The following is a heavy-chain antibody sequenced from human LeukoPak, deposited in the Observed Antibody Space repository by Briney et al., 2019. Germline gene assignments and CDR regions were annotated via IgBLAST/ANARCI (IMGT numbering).Heavy chain of an antibody. D-gene: IGHD6-6*01. CDR2: INPNSGGT. CDR1: GYTFTGYY. J-gene: IGHJ4*02. CDR3: ARDLSIAARPDDPGGDY. V-gene: IGHV1-2*02. Sequence: ASVKVSCKASGYTFTGYYMHWVRQAPGQGLEWMGWINPNSGGTNYAQKFQGRVTMTRDTSISTAYMELSRLRSDDTAVYYCARDLSIAARPDDPGGDYWGQGTLVTVSS.